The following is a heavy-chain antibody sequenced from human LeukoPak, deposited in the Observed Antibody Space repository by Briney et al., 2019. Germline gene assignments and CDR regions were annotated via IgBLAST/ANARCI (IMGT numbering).Heavy chain of an antibody. D-gene: IGHD3-16*01. CDR2: ISTYNGDT. J-gene: IGHJ4*02. CDR3: AREGLGELTLDY. V-gene: IGHV1-18*04. CDR1: GYTFTSYY. Sequence: GASVKVSCKASGYTFTSYYMHWVRQAPGQGLEWMGWISTYNGDTNYAQKLQGRVTMTTDTSTNTAYMELRSLRSDDTAVYYCAREGLGELTLDYWGQGTLVTVSS.